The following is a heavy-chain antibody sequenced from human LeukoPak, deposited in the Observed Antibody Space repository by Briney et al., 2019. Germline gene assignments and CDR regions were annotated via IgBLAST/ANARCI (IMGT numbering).Heavy chain of an antibody. CDR1: GFTFSSYA. V-gene: IGHV3-23*01. CDR3: AKVEGDTVVVPAADFDY. J-gene: IGHJ4*02. CDR2: ISGSGGST. Sequence: GGSLRLSCAASGFTFSSYAMSWVRQAPGKGLEWVSAISGSGGSTYYADSVKGRFTISRDNSKNTLYLQMNSLRAEDTAVYYCAKVEGDTVVVPAADFDYWGQGTLVTVSS. D-gene: IGHD2-2*01.